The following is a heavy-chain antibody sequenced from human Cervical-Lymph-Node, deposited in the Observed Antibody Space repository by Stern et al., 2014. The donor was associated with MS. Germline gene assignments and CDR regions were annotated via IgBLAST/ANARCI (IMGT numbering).Heavy chain of an antibody. Sequence: QMQLVQSGAEVKKPGASVKVSCKASGYTFTHYAIHWVRQAPGQRLEWMGWINADHGNTEYSQKFQGRVTITRDTSASTAYMEVSSLRSEDTALYYCARFNWGNRDCDYWGQGTLVTVSS. D-gene: IGHD7-27*01. CDR2: INADHGNT. CDR3: ARFNWGNRDCDY. CDR1: GYTFTHYA. J-gene: IGHJ4*02. V-gene: IGHV1-3*01.